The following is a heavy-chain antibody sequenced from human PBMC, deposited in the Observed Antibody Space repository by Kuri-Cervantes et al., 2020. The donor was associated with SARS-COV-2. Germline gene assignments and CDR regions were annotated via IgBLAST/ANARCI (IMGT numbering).Heavy chain of an antibody. CDR3: ARRVVVAATPLFDY. V-gene: IGHV3-21*01. Sequence: GESLXISXAASGFTFSSYSMNWVRQAPGKGLEWVSSISSSSSYIYYADSVKGRFTISRDNAKNSLYLQMNSLRAEDTAVYYCARRVVVAATPLFDYWGQGTLVTVSS. D-gene: IGHD2-15*01. CDR2: ISSSSSYI. J-gene: IGHJ4*02. CDR1: GFTFSSYS.